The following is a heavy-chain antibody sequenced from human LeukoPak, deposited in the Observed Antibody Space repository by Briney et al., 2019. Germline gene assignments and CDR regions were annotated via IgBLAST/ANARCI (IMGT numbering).Heavy chain of an antibody. CDR3: ARRVVAAHNWFDP. CDR2: TYHSGSS. J-gene: IGHJ5*02. CDR1: GDSITNSY. V-gene: IGHV4-59*01. D-gene: IGHD2-15*01. Sequence: PSETLSLTCTVSGDSITNSYWAWIRQSPGQGLEWIGHTYHSGSSAYHPSLKSRVSMSVDTSTNQLFLNLTSVTAADTAVYYCARRVVAAHNWFDPWGQGTLVTVSS.